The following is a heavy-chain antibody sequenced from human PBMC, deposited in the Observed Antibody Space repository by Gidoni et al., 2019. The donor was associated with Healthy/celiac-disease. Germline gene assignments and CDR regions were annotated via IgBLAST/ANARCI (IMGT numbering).Heavy chain of an antibody. V-gene: IGHV4-38-2*02. CDR1: GYSISSGYY. J-gene: IGHJ4*02. D-gene: IGHD1-26*01. Sequence: QVQLKESGPGLVKPSETLSLTHTVSGYSISSGYYWGWIRQTPGKGLEWIGSIYHSGGTYYNPSLKSRVTISVDTSKNQFSLKLSSVTAADTAVYYCASWVGAYDYWGQGTLVTVSS. CDR3: ASWVGAYDY. CDR2: IYHSGGT.